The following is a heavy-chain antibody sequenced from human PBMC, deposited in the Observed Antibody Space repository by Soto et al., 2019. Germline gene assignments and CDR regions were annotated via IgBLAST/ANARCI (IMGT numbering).Heavy chain of an antibody. J-gene: IGHJ6*02. CDR3: ARERHYSGRSYGRDV. CDR2: ISTYSGDT. V-gene: IGHV1-18*04. CDR1: GYTFTSYG. D-gene: IGHD1-26*01. Sequence: QVQLEQSGTEAKKAGGTVKVSCKASGYTFTSYGVSWVRQAPGQGLEWMGWISTYSGDTKFAQKFQGRVTLTTDTSTSLVYMQLRSLTSADTAVYYCARERHYSGRSYGRDVGGQGTTVIASS.